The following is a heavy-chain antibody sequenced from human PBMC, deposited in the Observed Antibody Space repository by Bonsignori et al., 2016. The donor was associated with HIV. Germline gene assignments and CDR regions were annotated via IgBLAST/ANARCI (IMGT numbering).Heavy chain of an antibody. V-gene: IGHV4-4*07. Sequence: SETLSLTCTVSGGSISSYYWSWIRQPAGKGLEWIGRIYTSGSTNYNPSLKSRVTMSVDTSKNQFSLKLSSVTAADTAVYYCAREEAYGPVRGMFDPWGQGTLVTVSS. CDR1: GGSISSYY. J-gene: IGHJ5*02. D-gene: IGHD3-10*01. CDR3: AREEAYGPVRGMFDP. CDR2: IYTSGST.